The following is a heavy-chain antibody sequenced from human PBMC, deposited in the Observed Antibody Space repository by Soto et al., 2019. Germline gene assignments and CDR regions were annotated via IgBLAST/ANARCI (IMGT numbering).Heavy chain of an antibody. CDR3: ARGSGHDWSADRWFHP. V-gene: IGHV4-34*01. CDR1: GGSFSGYY. D-gene: IGHD3-3*01. CDR2: INHSGST. Sequence: SETLSLTSAVYGGSFSGYYWSWIRQPPGKGLEWIGEINHSGSTNYNPSLKSRVTISVDTSKNQFSLKLSSVTAADTAVYYCARGSGHDWSADRWFHPWGQGNLVTVSS. J-gene: IGHJ5*02.